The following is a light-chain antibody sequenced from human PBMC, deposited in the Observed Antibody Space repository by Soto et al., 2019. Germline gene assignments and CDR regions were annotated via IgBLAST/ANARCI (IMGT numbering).Light chain of an antibody. Sequence: DIQMTQSPSTLSASVGDRVTITCRASQSISSWLAWYQQKPGKAPKLPIYKASSLESGVPSRVSGSRSGKEFTLTISSLQPDDFATYYCQQYNSDPWTFGRGTKVEIK. J-gene: IGKJ1*01. CDR1: QSISSW. CDR2: KAS. CDR3: QQYNSDPWT. V-gene: IGKV1-5*03.